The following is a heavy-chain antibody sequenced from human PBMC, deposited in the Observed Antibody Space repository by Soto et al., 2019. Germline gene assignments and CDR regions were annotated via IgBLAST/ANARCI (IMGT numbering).Heavy chain of an antibody. CDR2: INHTGDT. CDR3: AREVGYYSAARRNLYFDY. CDR1: GGSFSGYY. Sequence: SETLSLTCAVSGGSFSGYYWSWVRQTPGKGLEWIGDINHTGDTNYNPSLKSRVMISVDTAKTQFSLNVTSVTAADTAVYYCAREVGYYSAARRNLYFDYWGPGTLVTVSS. D-gene: IGHD2-15*01. J-gene: IGHJ4*02. V-gene: IGHV4-34*01.